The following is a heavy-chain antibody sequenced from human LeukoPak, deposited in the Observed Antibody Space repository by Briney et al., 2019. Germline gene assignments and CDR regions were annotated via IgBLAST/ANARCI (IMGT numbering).Heavy chain of an antibody. CDR1: GFTFSSYG. V-gene: IGHV3-23*01. Sequence: PGGSLRLSCAASGFTFSSYGMSWVRQAPGKGLEWVSAISGSGGSTYYADSVKGRFTTSRDNSKNTLYLQMNSLRAEDTAVYYCAKGFEGSYYGDAFDIWGQGTMVTVSS. J-gene: IGHJ3*02. CDR2: ISGSGGST. CDR3: AKGFEGSYYGDAFDI. D-gene: IGHD1-26*01.